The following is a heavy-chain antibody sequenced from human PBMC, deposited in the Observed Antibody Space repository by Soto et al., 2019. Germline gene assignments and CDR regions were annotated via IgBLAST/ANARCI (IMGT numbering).Heavy chain of an antibody. CDR3: ARGYPDGYNSWGYYYYGMDV. CDR2: ISYDGSNK. V-gene: IGHV3-30-3*01. D-gene: IGHD5-12*01. Sequence: QVQLVESGGGVVQPGRSLRLSCAASGFTFSSYAMHWVRQAAGKGLEWVAVISYDGSNKYYADSVKGRFTISRDNSKNTLYLQMNSLRAEDTAVYYCARGYPDGYNSWGYYYYGMDVWGQGTTVTVSS. CDR1: GFTFSSYA. J-gene: IGHJ6*02.